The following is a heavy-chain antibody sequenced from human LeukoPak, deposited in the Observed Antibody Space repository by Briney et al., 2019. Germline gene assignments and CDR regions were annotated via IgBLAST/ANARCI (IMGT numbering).Heavy chain of an antibody. Sequence: TSETLSLTCTVSGXSISSYYWSWIRQPPGKGLEWIGYIYYSGSTNYNPSLKSRVTISVDTSKNQFSLKLSSVTAADTAVYYCARVTILGGMDVWGQGTTVTVSS. CDR2: IYYSGST. CDR1: GXSISSYY. D-gene: IGHD3-3*01. J-gene: IGHJ6*02. CDR3: ARVTILGGMDV. V-gene: IGHV4-59*01.